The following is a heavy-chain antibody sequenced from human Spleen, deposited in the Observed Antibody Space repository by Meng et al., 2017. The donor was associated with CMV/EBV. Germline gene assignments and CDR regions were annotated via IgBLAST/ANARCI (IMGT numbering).Heavy chain of an antibody. J-gene: IGHJ6*02. CDR2: VYWNDDK. CDR1: GFSLNTSGVG. V-gene: IGHV2-5*01. CDR3: AREIVDTAIVKKSGMYYFYHGMDV. Sequence: SGPTLVKPTQTPTLTCTFSGFSLNTSGVGVGWIRQPPGKALEWLALVYWNDDKRYSPSLKSKLTITKDTSKNQVVLTMTSMDPVDTATYFCAREIVDTAIVKKSGMYYFYHGMDVWGQGTTVTVSS. D-gene: IGHD5-18*01.